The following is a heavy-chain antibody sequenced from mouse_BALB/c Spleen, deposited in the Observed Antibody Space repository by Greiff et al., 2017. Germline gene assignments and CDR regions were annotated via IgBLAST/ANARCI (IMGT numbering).Heavy chain of an antibody. CDR3: ARNWGSSYAMDY. J-gene: IGHJ4*01. D-gene: IGHD1-1*01. V-gene: IGHV1S137*01. CDR1: GYTFTSYW. Sequence: QVQLKQPGAELVKPGASVKLSCKASGYTFTSYWMHWVKQSHAKSLEWIGVISTYNGNTNYNQKFKGKATMTVDKSSSTAYMELARLTSEDSAIYYCARNWGSSYAMDYWGQGTSVTVSS. CDR2: ISTYNGNT.